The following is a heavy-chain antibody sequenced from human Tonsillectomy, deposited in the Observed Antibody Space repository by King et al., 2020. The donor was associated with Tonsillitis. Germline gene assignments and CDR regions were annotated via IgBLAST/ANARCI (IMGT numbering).Heavy chain of an antibody. D-gene: IGHD2-15*01. CDR3: ARDCSGGSCYPYDYGMDG. CDR2: ISSSSSYI. V-gene: IGHV3-21*01. J-gene: IGHJ6*02. CDR1: GFTFSSYS. Sequence: VQLVESGGGLVKPGGSLRLSCAASGFTFSSYSMNWVRQFPGKGLEWVSSISSSSSYIYYADSVKGRFAISRDNAKHSLYLQMNSLRAEDTAVYYCARDCSGGSCYPYDYGMDGWGQRTTVTVAS.